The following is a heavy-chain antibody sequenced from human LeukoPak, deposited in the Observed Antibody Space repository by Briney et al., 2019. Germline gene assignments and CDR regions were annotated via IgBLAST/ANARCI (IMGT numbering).Heavy chain of an antibody. Sequence: GESLKISCKGSGYIFTTYWIGWVRQMPGKGLEWMGIIYPGDSDTRYSPSFQGQATISADKSISTAYLQWSSLKASDTAMYYCARLDSIAVAGNLDYWGQGTLVTVSS. V-gene: IGHV5-51*01. CDR1: GYIFTTYW. CDR2: IYPGDSDT. CDR3: ARLDSIAVAGNLDY. D-gene: IGHD6-19*01. J-gene: IGHJ4*02.